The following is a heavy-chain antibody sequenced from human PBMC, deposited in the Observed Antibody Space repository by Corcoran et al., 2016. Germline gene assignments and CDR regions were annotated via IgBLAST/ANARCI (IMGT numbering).Heavy chain of an antibody. J-gene: IGHJ4*02. Sequence: QLQLHESGPGLVKPSETLSLTCTVSGGSISSSSYYWGWIRQPPGKGLEWIGSIYYSGSTYYNPSLKSRVTISVDTSKNQFSLRLGSVTAADTAVYYGARHQQGYGTSWAHWGQGTLVTVSS. CDR1: GGSISSSSYY. D-gene: IGHD6-13*01. V-gene: IGHV4-39*01. CDR3: ARHQQGYGTSWAH. CDR2: IYYSGST.